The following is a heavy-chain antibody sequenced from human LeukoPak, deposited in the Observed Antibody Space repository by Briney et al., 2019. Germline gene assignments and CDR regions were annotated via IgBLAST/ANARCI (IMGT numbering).Heavy chain of an antibody. J-gene: IGHJ4*02. Sequence: PGKSLRLSCVASGFTFSSYGMHWVRQAPGKGLEWVAVIWFDGSNKYYADSVKGRFTISRDNAKNSLYLQMNSLRAEDTAVYFCAMIEQVVSNVEGGYWGQGTLVTVSS. CDR1: GFTFSSYG. CDR3: AMIEQVVSNVEGGY. V-gene: IGHV3-33*03. D-gene: IGHD6-6*01. CDR2: IWFDGSNK.